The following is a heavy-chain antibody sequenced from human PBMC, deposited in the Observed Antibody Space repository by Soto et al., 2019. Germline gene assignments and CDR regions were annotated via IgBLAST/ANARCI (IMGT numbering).Heavy chain of an antibody. CDR3: AREVLGGDYGSGSYYPFDY. J-gene: IGHJ4*02. V-gene: IGHV1-69*08. CDR1: GGTFSSYT. Sequence: QVQLVQSGAEVKKPGSSVKVSCKASGGTFSSYTISWVRQAPGQGLEWMGRIIPILGIANYAQKFLGRVTITADKSTSTAYMELSSLRSEDTAVYYCAREVLGGDYGSGSYYPFDYWGQGTLVTVSS. CDR2: IIPILGIA. D-gene: IGHD3-10*01.